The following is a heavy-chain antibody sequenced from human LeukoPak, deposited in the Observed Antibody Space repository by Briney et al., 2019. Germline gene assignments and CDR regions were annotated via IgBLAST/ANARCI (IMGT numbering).Heavy chain of an antibody. Sequence: GGSLRLSCAASGFTFSNSAMSWVRQAPGKGLEWVSTLSGSGITTYYADSVKGRFTISRDNSKNTLYLQMNSLRTEDTAVYYCAKVLQPYYDIGRYYYGMDVWGQGTTVTVSS. D-gene: IGHD3-9*01. CDR3: AKVLQPYYDIGRYYYGMDV. V-gene: IGHV3-23*01. CDR1: GFTFSNSA. J-gene: IGHJ6*02. CDR2: LSGSGITT.